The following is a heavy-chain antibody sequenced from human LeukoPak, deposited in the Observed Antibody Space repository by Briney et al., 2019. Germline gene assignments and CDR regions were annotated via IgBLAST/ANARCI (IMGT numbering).Heavy chain of an antibody. CDR1: GGSFSGYY. CDR2: IYYSGST. Sequence: SETLSLTCAVYGGSFSGYYWSWIRQPPGKGLEWIGSIYYSGSTYYNPSLKSRVTISVDTSKNQFSLKLSSVTAADTAVYYCASPYYYGSGSRIFDYWGQGTLVTVSS. V-gene: IGHV4-34*01. CDR3: ASPYYYGSGSRIFDY. J-gene: IGHJ4*02. D-gene: IGHD3-10*01.